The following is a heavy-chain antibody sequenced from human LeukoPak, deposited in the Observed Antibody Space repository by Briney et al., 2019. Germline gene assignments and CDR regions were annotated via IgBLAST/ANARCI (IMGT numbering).Heavy chain of an antibody. D-gene: IGHD5-18*01. V-gene: IGHV3-11*04. CDR1: GFTFSDYY. CDR2: ISSSGSTI. CDR3: ARANEGSYGYYYYYYYMDV. J-gene: IGHJ6*03. Sequence: GGSLRLSCAASGFTFSDYYMSWIRQAPGKGLEWVSYISSSGSTIYYADSVKGRFTISRDNAKNSLYLQMNSLRAEDTAVYYCARANEGSYGYYYYYYYMDVWGKGTTVTVSS.